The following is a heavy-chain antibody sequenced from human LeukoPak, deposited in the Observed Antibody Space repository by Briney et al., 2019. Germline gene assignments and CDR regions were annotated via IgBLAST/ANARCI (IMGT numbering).Heavy chain of an antibody. CDR2: ISYDGSNK. Sequence: GRSLRLSCAASGFTFSSYGMHWVPQAPGKGLEWVAVISYDGSNKYYADSVKGRFTISRDNSKNTLYLQMNSLRAEDTAVYYCAKTGEYGSGSSLDYWGQGTLVTVSS. J-gene: IGHJ4*02. D-gene: IGHD3-10*01. CDR1: GFTFSSYG. V-gene: IGHV3-30*18. CDR3: AKTGEYGSGSSLDY.